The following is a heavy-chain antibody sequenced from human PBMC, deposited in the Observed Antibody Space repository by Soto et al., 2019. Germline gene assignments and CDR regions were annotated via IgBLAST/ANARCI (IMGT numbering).Heavy chain of an antibody. J-gene: IGHJ4*02. D-gene: IGHD3-22*01. CDR1: GFTFGDYA. V-gene: IGHV3-49*03. CDR2: IRSKAHGGTT. Sequence: GGFLRLSCTASGFTFGDYAMNWFRQAPGKGLEWVGFIRSKAHGGTTEYVASVKGRFTISRDDSESIAYLQMNSLKTEDTAVYSCSHDSSGYSYYFDYWGQGTLVTVSS. CDR3: SHDSSGYSYYFDY.